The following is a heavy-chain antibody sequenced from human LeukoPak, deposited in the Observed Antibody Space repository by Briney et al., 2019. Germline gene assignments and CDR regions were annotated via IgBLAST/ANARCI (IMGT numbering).Heavy chain of an antibody. CDR2: IYPRDGST. V-gene: IGHV1-46*01. CDR1: GYTFTSNY. CDR3: ASGLNPYSAFDY. D-gene: IGHD4-11*01. J-gene: IGHJ4*02. Sequence: GASVKVSCKASGYTFTSNYIHWVRQAPGQGLEWMGMIYPRDGSTSYAQKFQGRVTVTRDTSTSTVHMELSGLRSEDTAVYYCASGLNPYSAFDYWGQGTLVTVSS.